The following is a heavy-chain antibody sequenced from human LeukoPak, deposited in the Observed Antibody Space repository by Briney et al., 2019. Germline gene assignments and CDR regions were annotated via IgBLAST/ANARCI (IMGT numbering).Heavy chain of an antibody. CDR1: GFTFSSYA. CDR3: AKDTPPDYDILTSYYWYFDL. Sequence: GASLRLSCAASGFTFSSYAMSWVRQAPGKGPEWVSAISGSGGSTYYADSVKGRFTISRDNSKNTLYLQMNSLRAEDTAVYYCAKDTPPDYDILTSYYWYFDLWGRGTLVTVSS. CDR2: ISGSGGST. D-gene: IGHD3-9*01. J-gene: IGHJ2*01. V-gene: IGHV3-23*01.